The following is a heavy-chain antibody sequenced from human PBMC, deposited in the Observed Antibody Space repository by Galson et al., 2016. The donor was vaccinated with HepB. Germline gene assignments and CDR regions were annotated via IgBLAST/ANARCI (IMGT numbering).Heavy chain of an antibody. CDR1: GLTFSNYW. CDR2: IDPDGIVK. D-gene: IGHD3-16*01. V-gene: IGHV3-7*01. Sequence: SLRLSCAGSGLTFSNYWMNWVRQTPGKGLEWVANIDPDGIVKTYVDSVMGRSTVAREKAKNSLYRQRNSLAAGDTALYYCAGWGSTNVWGQGSLVTVSS. J-gene: IGHJ4*02. CDR3: AGWGSTNV.